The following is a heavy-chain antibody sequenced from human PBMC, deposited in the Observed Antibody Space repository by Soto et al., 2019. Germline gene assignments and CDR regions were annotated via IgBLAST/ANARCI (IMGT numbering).Heavy chain of an antibody. CDR1: GYTFTTYY. Sequence: QVQLVQSGAEAKKPGASVMVSCKASGYTFTTYYLHWVRQAPRQGLEWMGLINPSGGSTSYAQKFQGRVTMTRDTSTSTVYMELSSLRSEDTAVYYCARDWASYSSSSYFDYWGQGTLVTVSS. CDR2: INPSGGST. CDR3: ARDWASYSSSSYFDY. D-gene: IGHD4-4*01. V-gene: IGHV1-46*01. J-gene: IGHJ4*02.